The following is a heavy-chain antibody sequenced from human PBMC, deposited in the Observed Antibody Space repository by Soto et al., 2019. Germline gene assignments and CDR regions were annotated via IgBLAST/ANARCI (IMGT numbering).Heavy chain of an antibody. D-gene: IGHD3-3*01. Sequence: GGSLRLSCAASGFTFSSYGMHWVRQAPGKGLEWVAVIWYDGSKKYYADSVKGRFTISRDNSKNTLYLQMNSLRAEDTAVYYCAREGGYDFWSGYDFDYWGQGTLVTVSS. V-gene: IGHV3-33*01. CDR3: AREGGYDFWSGYDFDY. J-gene: IGHJ4*02. CDR2: IWYDGSKK. CDR1: GFTFSSYG.